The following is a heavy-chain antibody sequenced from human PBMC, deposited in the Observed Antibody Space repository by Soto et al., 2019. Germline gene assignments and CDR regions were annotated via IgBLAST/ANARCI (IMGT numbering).Heavy chain of an antibody. Sequence: GGSLRLSCAASGFTFSSYWMSWVRQAPGKGLEWVANIKQDGSEKYYVDSVKGRFTISRDNAKNSLYLQMNSLRAEDTAVYYCARELPKYSSSYDAFDIWGQGTMVTVSS. CDR2: IKQDGSEK. D-gene: IGHD6-6*01. CDR1: GFTFSSYW. CDR3: ARELPKYSSSYDAFDI. V-gene: IGHV3-7*01. J-gene: IGHJ3*02.